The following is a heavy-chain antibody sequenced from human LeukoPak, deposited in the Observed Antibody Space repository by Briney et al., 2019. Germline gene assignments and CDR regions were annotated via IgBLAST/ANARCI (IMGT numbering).Heavy chain of an antibody. V-gene: IGHV4-39*07. Sequence: SETLSLTCTVSGGSISTSNYYWGWIRQPPGKGLEWIGNIFYSGSTYYGPSLKSRLTISLDTSRNQFSLKLNSVTAADTAVYYCARNGDDSSDYYYFDYWGQGTLVTVSS. J-gene: IGHJ4*02. CDR2: IFYSGST. CDR3: ARNGDDSSDYYYFDY. D-gene: IGHD3-22*01. CDR1: GGSISTSNYY.